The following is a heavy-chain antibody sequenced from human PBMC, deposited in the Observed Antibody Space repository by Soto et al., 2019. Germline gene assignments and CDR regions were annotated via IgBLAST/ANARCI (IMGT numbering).Heavy chain of an antibody. CDR2: IYYSGST. CDR1: GGSISSYY. V-gene: IGHV4-59*12. D-gene: IGHD3-9*01. J-gene: IGHJ5*02. CDR3: ARANYDILTGYYRKPGNWFDH. Sequence: SETLSLTCTVSGGSISSYYWSWIRQPPGKGLEWIGYIYYSGSTNYNPSLKSRVTISVDRSKNQFSLKLSSVTAADTAVYYCARANYDILTGYYRKPGNWFDHWGQGTLVTVSS.